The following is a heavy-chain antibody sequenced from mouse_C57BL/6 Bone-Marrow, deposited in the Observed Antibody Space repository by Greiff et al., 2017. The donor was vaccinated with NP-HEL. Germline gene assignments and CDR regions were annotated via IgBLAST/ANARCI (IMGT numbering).Heavy chain of an antibody. D-gene: IGHD1-1*01. V-gene: IGHV1-82*01. CDR3: ARGQIYYYGSSFAY. CDR2: ISPGDGDT. Sequence: LLHSFPSLLKPGASVKISCKASGYAFSSSWMNWGKQRPGKGLDGIGRISPGDGDTNYNGKFKGKATLTADKSSSTAYMQLSSLTSEDSAVYFCARGQIYYYGSSFAYWGQGTLVTVSA. CDR1: GYAFSSSW. J-gene: IGHJ3*01.